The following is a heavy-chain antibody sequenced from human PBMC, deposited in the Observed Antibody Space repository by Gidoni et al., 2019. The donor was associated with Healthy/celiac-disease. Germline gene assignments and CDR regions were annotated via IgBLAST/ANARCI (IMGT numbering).Heavy chain of an antibody. CDR1: GYSISSGYY. V-gene: IGHV4-38-2*01. J-gene: IGHJ6*02. CDR3: ASTFGYSSTQWLVRSDYYYYGMDV. D-gene: IGHD6-13*01. CDR2: IYHSGRT. Sequence: QVQLQESGPGLVKPSETLSLTCAVSGYSISSGYYWGWIRQPPGKGLEWIGSIYHSGRTYYNPSLKSRVTISVDTSKNQFSLKLSSVTAADTAVYYCASTFGYSSTQWLVRSDYYYYGMDVWGQGTTVTVSS.